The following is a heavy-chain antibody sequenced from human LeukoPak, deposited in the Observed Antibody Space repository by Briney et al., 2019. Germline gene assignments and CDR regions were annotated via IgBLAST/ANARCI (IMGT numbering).Heavy chain of an antibody. CDR3: AKAASWNWFDP. V-gene: IGHV1-2*02. D-gene: IGHD2-2*01. CDR2: INPNSGGT. CDR1: GYTLTGYY. Sequence: ASVKVSCKASGYTLTGYYMHWVRQAPGQGLEWMGSINPNSGGTNYAQNFQGRVTMTRDTSISTAYMELISLRSDDTAVYYCAKAASWNWFDPWGQGTLVTVSS. J-gene: IGHJ5*02.